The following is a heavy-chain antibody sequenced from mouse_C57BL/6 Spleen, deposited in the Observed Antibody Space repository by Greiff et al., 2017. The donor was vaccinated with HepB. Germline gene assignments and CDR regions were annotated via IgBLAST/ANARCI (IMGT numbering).Heavy chain of an antibody. CDR3: ARKAYGSSYAMDY. V-gene: IGHV14-2*01. Sequence: EVQLQQSGAELVKPGASVKLSCTASGFNIKDYYMHWVKQRTEQGLEWIGRIDPEDGDTKYAPKFQGKATITADTSSNTAYLQLSSLTSEDTAVYYCARKAYGSSYAMDYWGQGTSVTVSS. CDR2: IDPEDGDT. J-gene: IGHJ4*01. D-gene: IGHD1-1*01. CDR1: GFNIKDYY.